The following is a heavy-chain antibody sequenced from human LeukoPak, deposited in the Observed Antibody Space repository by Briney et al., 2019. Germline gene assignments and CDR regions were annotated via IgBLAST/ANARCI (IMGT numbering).Heavy chain of an antibody. V-gene: IGHV3-21*01. J-gene: IGHJ4*02. D-gene: IGHD6-6*01. CDR2: ISSSSSYI. Sequence: GGSLRLSCAACGFICSSYSMNWLRQAPGKGLEWVSSISSSSSYIYYADSVKGRFTISRDNAKNSLYLQMNSLRAEDTAVYCCARGGIAARTIGYWGQGTLVTVSS. CDR1: GFICSSYS. CDR3: ARGGIAARTIGY.